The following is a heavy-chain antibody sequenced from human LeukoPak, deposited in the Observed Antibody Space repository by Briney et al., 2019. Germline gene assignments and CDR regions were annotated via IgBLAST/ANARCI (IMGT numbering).Heavy chain of an antibody. CDR2: INWNGGST. D-gene: IGHD3-3*01. CDR1: GFTFDDYG. CDR3: ARGSYYDFWSGYYNYYYYMDV. V-gene: IGHV3-20*04. Sequence: GGSLRLSCAASGFTFDDYGMSWVRQAPGKRLEWVSGINWNGGSTGYADSVKGRFTIYRDNAKNSLYLQMNSLRAEDTAVYYCARGSYYDFWSGYYNYYYYMDVWGKGTTVTVSS. J-gene: IGHJ6*03.